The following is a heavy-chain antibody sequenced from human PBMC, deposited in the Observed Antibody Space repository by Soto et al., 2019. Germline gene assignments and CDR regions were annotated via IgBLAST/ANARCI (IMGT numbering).Heavy chain of an antibody. V-gene: IGHV1-3*01. D-gene: IGHD6-19*01. CDR1: GYIFASYA. Sequence: GASVKVSCKASGYIFASYAMHWVRQAPGQRLEWVGWINAGNGNTKYSEKYQGRVSITRDTSASTAYMELSSLRSEDTAVYYFARGAVVAGFSLTYYYYYYMDVWGEGTTVTVSS. CDR2: INAGNGNT. CDR3: ARGAVVAGFSLTYYYYYYMDV. J-gene: IGHJ6*03.